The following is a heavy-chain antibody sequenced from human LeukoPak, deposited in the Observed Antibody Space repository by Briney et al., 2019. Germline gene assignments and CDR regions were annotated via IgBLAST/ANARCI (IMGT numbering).Heavy chain of an antibody. V-gene: IGHV3-23*01. CDR1: GFTFSSYA. CDR3: SSRLDYYYYMDV. CDR2: ISGGGGST. Sequence: GGSLRLSCAASGFTFSSYAMSWVRQAPGKGLEWVSAISGGGGSTYYADSVKGRFTISRDNSKNTLYLQMNSLRAEDTAVYYCSSRLDYYYYMDVWGKGTTVTVSS. J-gene: IGHJ6*03.